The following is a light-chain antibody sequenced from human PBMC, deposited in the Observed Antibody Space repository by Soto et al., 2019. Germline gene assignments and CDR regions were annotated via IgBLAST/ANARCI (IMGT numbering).Light chain of an antibody. CDR2: AAS. CDR3: QQSYSIPRT. V-gene: IGKV1-39*01. Sequence: DIQMTQSPSSLSASVGDRVTITCRASQSISSYLNWYQQKPGKAPKLLIYAASSLQSGVPSRFSGSGSGTDFTLTISSLQPEDFATYYCQQSYSIPRTFAQGTKVDIK. CDR1: QSISSY. J-gene: IGKJ1*01.